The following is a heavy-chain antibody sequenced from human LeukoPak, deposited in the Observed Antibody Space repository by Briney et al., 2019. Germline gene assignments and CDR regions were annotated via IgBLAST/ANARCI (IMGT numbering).Heavy chain of an antibody. J-gene: IGHJ4*02. CDR2: ISYDGSRK. CDR1: GFTFSTYG. D-gene: IGHD2-15*01. V-gene: IGHV3-30*18. Sequence: PRRSLRLSCAASGFTFSTYGMHWVRHAPRKGLEWVAVISYDGSRKDYADSVKGRFTISRDSYKNTLYLQMNSLRAEDAAVYYCAKAPVTTCSGAYCYPFDYWGQGTLVTVSS. CDR3: AKAPVTTCSGAYCYPFDY.